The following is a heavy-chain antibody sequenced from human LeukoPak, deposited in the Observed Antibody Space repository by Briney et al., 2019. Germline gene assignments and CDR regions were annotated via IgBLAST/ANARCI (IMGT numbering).Heavy chain of an antibody. CDR2: IYYSGST. V-gene: IGHV4-59*01. CDR3: ASQAKRFTMVRAMDV. D-gene: IGHD3-10*01. Sequence: SETLSLTCTVSGGSISNYYWSWIRQPPGKGLEWIGYIYYSGSTNYNPSLKSRVTISVDTSKNQFSPKLSSVTAADTAVYYCASQAKRFTMVRAMDVWGKGTTVTISS. CDR1: GGSISNYY. J-gene: IGHJ6*03.